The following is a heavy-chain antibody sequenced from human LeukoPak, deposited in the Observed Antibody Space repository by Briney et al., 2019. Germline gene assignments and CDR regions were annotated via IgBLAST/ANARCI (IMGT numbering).Heavy chain of an antibody. Sequence: SETLSLTCTVSGGSINSYYWSWIRQPPGKGLEWIGYIHYSGSTNYNPSLEGRVTMSVDTSKNQFSLNLSSVTAADTAVYYCARDSVSYYFDYWGQGTLVTVSS. D-gene: IGHD3-10*01. CDR1: GGSINSYY. CDR2: IHYSGST. V-gene: IGHV4-59*01. J-gene: IGHJ4*02. CDR3: ARDSVSYYFDY.